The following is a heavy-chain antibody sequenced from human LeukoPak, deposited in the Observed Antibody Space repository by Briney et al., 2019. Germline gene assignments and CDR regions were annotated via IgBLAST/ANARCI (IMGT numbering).Heavy chain of an antibody. CDR1: GYTFTDYY. V-gene: IGHV1-2*04. CDR3: ARDILGRSNGGSNYFGMEV. J-gene: IGHJ6*02. D-gene: IGHD2-15*01. Sequence: AASVKVSCKASGYTFTDYYMHWVRQAPGQGLEWMGCINLYSGGAHYAQKFQDWLSMTRDTSINTAYMELSSLRSDDTAVYYCARDILGRSNGGSNYFGMEVWGQGTTVTVSS. CDR2: INLYSGGA.